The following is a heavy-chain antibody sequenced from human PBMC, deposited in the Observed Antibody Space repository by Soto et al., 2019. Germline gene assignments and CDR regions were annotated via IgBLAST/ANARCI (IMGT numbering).Heavy chain of an antibody. CDR1: GYTFTSYY. Sequence: ASGKVSGKASGYTFTSYYMHWVRQAPGQGLEWMGIINPSGGSTSYAQKFQGRVTMTRDTSTSTAYMELSSLRSEDTAVYYCARVAGVGATINYYYGMDVWGQGTTVPVS. V-gene: IGHV1-46*01. CDR2: INPSGGST. D-gene: IGHD1-26*01. J-gene: IGHJ6*02. CDR3: ARVAGVGATINYYYGMDV.